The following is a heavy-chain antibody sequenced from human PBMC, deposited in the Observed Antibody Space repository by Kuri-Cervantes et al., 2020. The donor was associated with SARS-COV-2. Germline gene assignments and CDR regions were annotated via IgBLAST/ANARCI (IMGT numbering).Heavy chain of an antibody. J-gene: IGHJ6*02. CDR1: GVTFSSYG. Sequence: GESLKISCAASGVTFSSYGRHWVRQAPGKGLEWVAVIWYDGGNKYYAESVKGRFTISRDNSKNTLYLQMNSLRAEDTAVYYCARDIGYCSGGSCYGRVYYYYGMDVWGQGTTVTVSS. D-gene: IGHD2-15*01. CDR2: IWYDGGNK. V-gene: IGHV3-33*01. CDR3: ARDIGYCSGGSCYGRVYYYYGMDV.